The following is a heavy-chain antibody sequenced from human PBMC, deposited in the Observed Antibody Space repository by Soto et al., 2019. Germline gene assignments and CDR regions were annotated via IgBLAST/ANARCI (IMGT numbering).Heavy chain of an antibody. D-gene: IGHD3-3*01. CDR1: GFTFSSYG. J-gene: IGHJ6*02. CDR2: IWYDGSNK. V-gene: IGHV3-33*01. CDR3: ARGGYDFWSGYPRPGMDV. Sequence: QVQLVESGGGVVQPGRSLRLSCAASGFTFSSYGMHWVRQAPGKGLEWVAVIWYDGSNKYYADSVKGRFTISRDNSKNTLYLQMNSLRAEDTALYYCARGGYDFWSGYPRPGMDVWGQGTTVTVSS.